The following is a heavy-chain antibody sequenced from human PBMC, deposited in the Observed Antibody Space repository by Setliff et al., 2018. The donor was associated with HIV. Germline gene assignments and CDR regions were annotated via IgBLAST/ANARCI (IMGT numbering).Heavy chain of an antibody. V-gene: IGHV3-7*01. CDR1: GFTFGSQW. Sequence: GGSLRLSCAASGFTFGSQWMIWVRQAPGKGLEWVANINQDGSEKNYVDSVKGRFTISRDNAKNTLFLHMSSLTVEDTAVYYCARPLYGGNSDVGGYWGQGTLVTVSS. D-gene: IGHD2-15*01. CDR3: ARPLYGGNSDVGGY. CDR2: INQDGSEK. J-gene: IGHJ1*01.